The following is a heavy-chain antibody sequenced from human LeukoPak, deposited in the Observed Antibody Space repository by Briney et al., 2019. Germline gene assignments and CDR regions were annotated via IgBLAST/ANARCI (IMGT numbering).Heavy chain of an antibody. D-gene: IGHD4-23*01. CDR2: INHSGST. CDR3: ARLRAHSLRWSTDY. Sequence: KPSETLSLTCADYGGSFSGYYWSWIRQPPGKGLDWIGEINHSGSTNYNPSLKSRVTISVDTSKNQFSLKLSSVTAADTAVYYCARLRAHSLRWSTDYWGQGTLVTVSS. V-gene: IGHV4-34*01. J-gene: IGHJ4*02. CDR1: GGSFSGYY.